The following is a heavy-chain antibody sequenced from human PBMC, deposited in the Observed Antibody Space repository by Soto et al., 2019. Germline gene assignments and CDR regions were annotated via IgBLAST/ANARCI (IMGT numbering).Heavy chain of an antibody. CDR3: GGDSGYDLHAFDI. CDR1: GGTFSSYA. J-gene: IGHJ3*02. Sequence: ASVKVSCKASGGTFSSYAISWVRQAPGQGLEWMGGIIPIFGTANYAQKFQGRVTITADESTSTAYMELSSLRSEDTAVYYCGGDSGYDLHAFDIWGQGTMVTVSS. V-gene: IGHV1-69*13. D-gene: IGHD5-12*01. CDR2: IIPIFGTA.